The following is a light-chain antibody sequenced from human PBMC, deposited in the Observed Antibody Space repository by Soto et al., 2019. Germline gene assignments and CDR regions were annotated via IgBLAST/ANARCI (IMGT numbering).Light chain of an antibody. Sequence: IGWTESPGTLSLSPGERATLSCRASQSVSSSYLAWYQQKPGQAPRLLIYGASSRATGIPDRFSGSGSGTDFTLTISSLEPEDFAVYYCQQRSSWPPTFGQGTKVDIK. CDR1: QSVSSSY. V-gene: IGKV3D-20*02. CDR3: QQRSSWPPT. CDR2: GAS. J-gene: IGKJ1*01.